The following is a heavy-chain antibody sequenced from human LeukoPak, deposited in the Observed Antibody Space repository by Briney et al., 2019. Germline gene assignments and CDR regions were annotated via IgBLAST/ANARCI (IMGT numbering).Heavy chain of an antibody. J-gene: IGHJ4*02. Sequence: SETPSLTCTVSGGSISSYYWSWIRQPPGKGLEWIGYIYYSGSTNYNPSLKSRVTISVETSKNEFSLKLRSVTAADTAVYYCARVTGYRIEDYFDYWGQGTPVTVSS. CDR2: IYYSGST. D-gene: IGHD6-13*01. V-gene: IGHV4-59*01. CDR1: GGSISSYY. CDR3: ARVTGYRIEDYFDY.